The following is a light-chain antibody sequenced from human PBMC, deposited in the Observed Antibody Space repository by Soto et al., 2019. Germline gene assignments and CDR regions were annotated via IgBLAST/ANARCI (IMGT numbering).Light chain of an antibody. CDR1: QSISSW. J-gene: IGKJ1*01. Sequence: DIQMTQSPSTLSASVGERDTINCRASQSISSWLAWYQQKPGQAPKLLIYKASTLQSGFPSRFSGSGSGTEFTLAISSLQPDDSATYYCQQYNDNWTFGQGTKVDIK. V-gene: IGKV1-5*03. CDR2: KAS. CDR3: QQYNDNWT.